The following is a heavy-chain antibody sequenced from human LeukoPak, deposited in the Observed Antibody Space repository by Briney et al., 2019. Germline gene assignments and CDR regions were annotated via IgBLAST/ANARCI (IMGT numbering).Heavy chain of an antibody. D-gene: IGHD2-2*01. CDR1: EFTFSSYA. V-gene: IGHV3-23*01. Sequence: GGSLRLSCAASEFTFSSYAMSWVRQAPGKGLEWVSAISGSGGSTYYADSVKGRFTISRDNSKNTLYLQMNSLRAEDTAVYYCAKGYCSSTSCHAFDIWGQGTMVTVSS. J-gene: IGHJ3*02. CDR2: ISGSGGST. CDR3: AKGYCSSTSCHAFDI.